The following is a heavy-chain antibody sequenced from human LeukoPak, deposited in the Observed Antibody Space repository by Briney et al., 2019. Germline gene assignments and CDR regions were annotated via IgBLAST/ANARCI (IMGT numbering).Heavy chain of an antibody. CDR1: GYTFTSYA. V-gene: IGHV7-4-1*02. J-gene: IGHJ4*02. D-gene: IGHD6-19*01. Sequence: ASVKVSCNASGYTFTSYAINWVRQAPGQGLEWMGWINTNTGNPTYAQGFTGRFVFSLDTSVSTAYLQISSLKAEDTAVYYCARDRRVQWPTSNFDYWGQGTLVTVSS. CDR3: ARDRRVQWPTSNFDY. CDR2: INTNTGNP.